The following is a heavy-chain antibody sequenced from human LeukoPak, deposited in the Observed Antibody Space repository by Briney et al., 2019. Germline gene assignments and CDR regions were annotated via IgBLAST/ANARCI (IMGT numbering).Heavy chain of an antibody. CDR1: GYTFNSHG. J-gene: IGHJ5*02. CDR2: ISAYNGNT. V-gene: IGHV1-18*01. Sequence: ASVKVSFKASGYTFNSHGITWVRQPPGQGLEWMGWISAYNGNTNYAQKLQDRVTMTTDTSTSRAYMELRSLRSDDTAVYYCARDQYYDSKGWFDPWGQGTLVTVSS. D-gene: IGHD3-16*01. CDR3: ARDQYYDSKGWFDP.